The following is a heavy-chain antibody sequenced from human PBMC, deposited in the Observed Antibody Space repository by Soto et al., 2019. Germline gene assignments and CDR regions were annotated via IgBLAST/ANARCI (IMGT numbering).Heavy chain of an antibody. J-gene: IGHJ4*02. Sequence: PSETLSLTCAVSGGSISSGGYSWSWIRQPPGKGLEWIGYIYHSGSTYYNPSLKSRVTISVDRSKNQFSLKLSSVTAADTAVYYCASRYTSSVLEYWGQGTLVTVSS. CDR2: IYHSGST. CDR3: ASRYTSSVLEY. D-gene: IGHD6-6*01. CDR1: GGSISSGGYS. V-gene: IGHV4-30-2*01.